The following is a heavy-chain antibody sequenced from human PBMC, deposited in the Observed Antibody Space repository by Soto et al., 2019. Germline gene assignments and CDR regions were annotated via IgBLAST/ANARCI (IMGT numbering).Heavy chain of an antibody. J-gene: IGHJ6*02. V-gene: IGHV3-53*01. CDR2: IYSGGST. CDR3: ERPRYDDFWRGLGYGMDV. D-gene: IGHD3-3*01. Sequence: EVQLVESGGGLIQPGGSLRLSCAASGFTVSSNYMSWVRQAPGKGLEWVSVIYSGGSTYYADSVKGRFTISRDNSKNTLYLQMNRLRAEDTAVYYCERPRYDDFWRGLGYGMDVWGQGTTVTVSS. CDR1: GFTVSSNY.